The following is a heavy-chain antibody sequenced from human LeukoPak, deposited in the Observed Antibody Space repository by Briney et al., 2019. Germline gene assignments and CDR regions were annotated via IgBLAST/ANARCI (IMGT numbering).Heavy chain of an antibody. CDR2: IGTAGDT. CDR3: ARGLFSGSYQEDGAFDI. V-gene: IGHV3-13*01. J-gene: IGHJ3*02. CDR1: GFTFSSYD. D-gene: IGHD1-26*01. Sequence: GGSLRLSCAASGFTFSSYDMHWVRQATGKGLEWVSAIGTAGDTYYPGSVKGRFTISRENAKNSLYLQMNSLRAGDTAVYYCARGLFSGSYQEDGAFDIWGQGTMVTVSS.